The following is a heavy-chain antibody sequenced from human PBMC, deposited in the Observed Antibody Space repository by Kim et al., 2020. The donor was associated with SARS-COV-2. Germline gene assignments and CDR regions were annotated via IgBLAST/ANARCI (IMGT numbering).Heavy chain of an antibody. CDR2: ISAYNGNT. CDR1: GYTFTSYG. D-gene: IGHD3-16*01. CDR3: ARDRFGSIRSWFDP. J-gene: IGHJ5*02. Sequence: ASVKVSCKASGYTFTSYGISWVRQAPGQGLEWMGWISAYNGNTNYAQKLQGRVTMTTDTSTSTAYMELRSLRSDDTAVYYCARDRFGSIRSWFDPWGQGTLVTVSS. V-gene: IGHV1-18*01.